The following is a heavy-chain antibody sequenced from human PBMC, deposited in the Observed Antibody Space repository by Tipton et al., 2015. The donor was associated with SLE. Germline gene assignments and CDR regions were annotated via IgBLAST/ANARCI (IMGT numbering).Heavy chain of an antibody. CDR2: INTNTGNP. D-gene: IGHD3-10*01. CDR1: GYTFTTYS. V-gene: IGHV7-4-1*01. CDR3: ALPGLHTDSFDV. Sequence: QSGPEVKKPGASVKVSCKASGYTFTTYSMNWVRQAPGQGLEWMGWINTNTGNPTYAHDLTGRFVFSLDTSVNTAYLQIRSLRTEDTAVYYCALPGLHTDSFDVWGQGTMVTVSS. J-gene: IGHJ3*01.